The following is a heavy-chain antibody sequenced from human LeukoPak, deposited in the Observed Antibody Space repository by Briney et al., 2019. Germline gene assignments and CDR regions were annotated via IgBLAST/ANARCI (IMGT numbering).Heavy chain of an antibody. CDR3: VSHGGSYRFES. J-gene: IGHJ4*02. CDR1: GDSISSFY. Sequence: SETLSLTCTVSGDSISSFYWSWIRQSSGKGLEWIGLISHSGSTNYNPSLKNRVTMSVDPPTSRFSLRLTSVTAADTAVYYCVSHGGSYRFESWGQGILVTVSS. CDR2: ISHSGST. V-gene: IGHV4-59*08. D-gene: IGHD3-16*02.